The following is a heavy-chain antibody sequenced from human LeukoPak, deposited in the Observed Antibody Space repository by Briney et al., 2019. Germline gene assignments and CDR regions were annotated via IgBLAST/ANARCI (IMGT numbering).Heavy chain of an antibody. D-gene: IGHD1-7*01. J-gene: IGHJ6*02. V-gene: IGHV5-51*01. CDR3: ARGAAGTTPDYYYFGLDV. Sequence: GESLKISCKGSGYRFTDYWIGWVRQMPGKGLEWMGIIYPGDSDTRYSPSFQGQVTISADKSINTAHLQWSCLKASDTAMYYCARGAAGTTPDYYYFGLDVWGQGTTVRVSS. CDR1: GYRFTDYW. CDR2: IYPGDSDT.